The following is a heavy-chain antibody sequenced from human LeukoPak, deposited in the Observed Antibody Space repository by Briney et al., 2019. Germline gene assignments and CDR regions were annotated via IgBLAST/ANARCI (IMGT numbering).Heavy chain of an antibody. CDR3: ARDHWLFSSKTWYYYGMDV. CDR1: GFTFSDYY. Sequence: ESLRLSCAASGFTFSDYYWSWIRQSPGKGLEWIGYIDPSGSASYNPSLKSRVTIFVDTSKNLVSLILTSVSASDTAIYYCARDHWLFSSKTWYYYGMDVWGQGTTVTVSS. J-gene: IGHJ6*02. CDR2: IDPSGSA. D-gene: IGHD3-9*01. V-gene: IGHV4-59*01.